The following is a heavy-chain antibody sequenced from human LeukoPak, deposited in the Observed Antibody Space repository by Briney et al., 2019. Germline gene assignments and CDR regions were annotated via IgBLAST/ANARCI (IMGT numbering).Heavy chain of an antibody. D-gene: IGHD5-24*01. CDR1: GGSISSGAYY. Sequence: SETLSLTCTVSGGSISSGAYYWGWIRQPPGKGLECIGNIYYTGNTYYNPSLKSRVTISVDTSKNQFSLKLGSVTAADTAVYYCASNLHGYNNFDYWGQGILATVSS. CDR3: ASNLHGYNNFDY. CDR2: IYYTGNT. V-gene: IGHV4-39*01. J-gene: IGHJ4*02.